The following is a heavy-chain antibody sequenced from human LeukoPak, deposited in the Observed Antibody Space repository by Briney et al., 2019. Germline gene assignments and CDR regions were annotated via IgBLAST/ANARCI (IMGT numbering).Heavy chain of an antibody. J-gene: IGHJ4*02. CDR2: MNPNSGNI. Sequence: ASVKVSCTTSGYTFTSYDINWVRQAPGQGLEWLGWMNPNSGNIGFAQKFLGRVTMTRNTSISTAYMELSSLRSDDTAVYFCARGSNLYNWNDYWGQGTLVTVSS. V-gene: IGHV1-8*01. D-gene: IGHD1-20*01. CDR3: ARGSNLYNWNDY. CDR1: GYTFTSYD.